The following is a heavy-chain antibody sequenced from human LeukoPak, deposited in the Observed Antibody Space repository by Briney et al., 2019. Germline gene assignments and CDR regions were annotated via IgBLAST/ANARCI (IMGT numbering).Heavy chain of an antibody. CDR1: GGSISSGGYY. CDR2: IYYSGST. J-gene: IGHJ3*02. Sequence: SQTLSLTCTVSGGSISSGGYYWSWIRQHPGKGLERIGYIYYSGSTYYNPSLKSRVTISVDTSKNQFSLKLSSVTAADTAVYYCARGRYCSADICSGGDAFDIWGQGTMVSVSS. D-gene: IGHD2-15*01. CDR3: ARGRYCSADICSGGDAFDI. V-gene: IGHV4-31*03.